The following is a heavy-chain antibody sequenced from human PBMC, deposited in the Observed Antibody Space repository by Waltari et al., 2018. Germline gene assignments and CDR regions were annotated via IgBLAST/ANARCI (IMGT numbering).Heavy chain of an antibody. CDR3: ATEKGPYSSSSEGFDY. J-gene: IGHJ4*01. V-gene: IGHV1-24*01. CDR1: GYTLTELS. D-gene: IGHD6-6*01. Sequence: QVQLVQSGAEVKKPGASVKVSCRVSGYTLTELSMHWVRQAPGKGLEWMGGFDAEDGETIYEQKFQGRVTMNEDTSTDTAYMELSSLRSEDTAVYYCATEKGPYSSSSEGFDYWGQGTLVTVSS. CDR2: FDAEDGET.